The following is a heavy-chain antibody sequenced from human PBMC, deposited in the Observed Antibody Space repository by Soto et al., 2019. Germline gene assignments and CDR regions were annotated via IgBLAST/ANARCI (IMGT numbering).Heavy chain of an antibody. V-gene: IGHV1-2*04. D-gene: IGHD6-6*01. Sequence: EASVKVSCKASGYTFTGYYMHWVRQAPGRGLEWMGWINPNSGGTNYAQKFQGWVTMTRDTSISTAYMELSRLRSDDTAVYYCARGGRGSSPRPPPYYYGMDVWGQGTTVTVSS. CDR1: GYTFTGYY. J-gene: IGHJ6*02. CDR3: ARGGRGSSPRPPPYYYGMDV. CDR2: INPNSGGT.